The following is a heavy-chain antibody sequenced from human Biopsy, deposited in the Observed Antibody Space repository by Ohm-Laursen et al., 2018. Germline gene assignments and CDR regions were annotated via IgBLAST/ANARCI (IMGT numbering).Heavy chain of an antibody. Sequence: GTLSLACTVSGGSFTGHYWTWIRQPQGKGLEWIGHISHTGYTSYKSSLKSRVTISLDTSRKHFSLRLTSLAAADTAVYYCARGSNEYGGLYFPHWGQGTLVTVSS. CDR2: ISHTGYT. J-gene: IGHJ1*01. D-gene: IGHD4-23*01. CDR3: ARGSNEYGGLYFPH. CDR1: GGSFTGHY. V-gene: IGHV4-59*11.